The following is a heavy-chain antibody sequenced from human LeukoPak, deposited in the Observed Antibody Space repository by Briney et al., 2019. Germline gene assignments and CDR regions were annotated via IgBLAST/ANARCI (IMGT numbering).Heavy chain of an antibody. CDR3: AQTTNYGDNY. D-gene: IGHD4-17*01. Sequence: PSETLSLTCTVSGGSISSYYWSWIRQPPGKGLEWIGEINHSGSTNYNPSLKSRVTISVDTSKNQFSLKLSSVTAADTAVYYCAQTTNYGDNYWGQGTLVTVSS. V-gene: IGHV4-34*01. CDR1: GGSISSYY. J-gene: IGHJ4*02. CDR2: INHSGST.